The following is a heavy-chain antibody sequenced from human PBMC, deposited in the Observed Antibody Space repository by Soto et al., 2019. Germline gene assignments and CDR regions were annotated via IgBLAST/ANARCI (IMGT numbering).Heavy chain of an antibody. CDR3: AIVSSGRRHLRDASDI. J-gene: IGHJ3*02. Sequence: GSLRLSCAASGFTFSSYWMSWVRQAPGKGLEWVANIKQDGSEKYYVDSVKGRFTISRDNAKNSLYLQMNSLRAEDTAVYYCAIVSSGRRHLRDASDISGQGPMVTVSS. CDR2: IKQDGSEK. V-gene: IGHV3-7*01. CDR1: GFTFSSYW. D-gene: IGHD1-26*01.